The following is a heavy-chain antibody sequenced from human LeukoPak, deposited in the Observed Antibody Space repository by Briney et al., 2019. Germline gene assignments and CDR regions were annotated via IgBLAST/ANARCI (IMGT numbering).Heavy chain of an antibody. CDR3: ARDREMSYYFDY. V-gene: IGHV1-2*02. J-gene: IGHJ4*02. CDR2: INPNSGGT. D-gene: IGHD5-24*01. CDR1: GYTFTGYY. Sequence: ASVKVSCKASGYTFTGYYMHWVRQAPGQGLEWMGWINPNSGGTNYAQKFQGRVTMTRDTSTSTVYMELSSLRSEDTAVYYCARDREMSYYFDYWGQGTLVTVSS.